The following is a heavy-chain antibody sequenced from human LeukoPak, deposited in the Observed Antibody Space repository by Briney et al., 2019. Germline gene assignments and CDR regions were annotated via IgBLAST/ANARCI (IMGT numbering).Heavy chain of an antibody. CDR2: ISAYNGNT. D-gene: IGHD2-15*01. V-gene: IGHV1-18*04. Sequence: ASVKVSCKASGYTVTDYYFHWLRQAPGQGLEWMGWISAYNGNTNYAQKLQGRVTMTTDTSTSTAYMELRSLRSDDTAVYYCARDGGFDYWDQGTLVTVSS. CDR1: GYTVTDYY. J-gene: IGHJ4*02. CDR3: ARDGGFDY.